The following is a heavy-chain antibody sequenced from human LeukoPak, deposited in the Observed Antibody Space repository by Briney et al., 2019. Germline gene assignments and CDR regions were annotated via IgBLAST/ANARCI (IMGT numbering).Heavy chain of an antibody. CDR2: INHSGST. CDR1: GGSFSGYY. Sequence: PSETLSLTCAVYGGSFSGYYWSWIRQPPGKGLEWNGEINHSGSTNYNPSLKSRVTISVDTSKNQFSLKLSSVTAADTAVYYCARGIMIVVVITRVNWFDPWGQGTLVTVSS. D-gene: IGHD3-22*01. V-gene: IGHV4-34*01. CDR3: ARGIMIVVVITRVNWFDP. J-gene: IGHJ5*02.